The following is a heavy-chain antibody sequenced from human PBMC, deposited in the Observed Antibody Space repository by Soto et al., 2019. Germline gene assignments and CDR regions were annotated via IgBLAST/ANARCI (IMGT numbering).Heavy chain of an antibody. CDR3: ERDEGYYAMDV. V-gene: IGHV4-31*03. CDR1: GVSISSGAYY. Sequence: SETLSLTCTVSGVSISSGAYYWSWIRQHPGKGLEWIGYIYYSGTPYYNPSLESRVIISLDTSKNQFSLKLSSVTAADTAVYYCERDEGYYAMDVWGQGTTVTVSS. CDR2: IYYSGTP. J-gene: IGHJ6*02.